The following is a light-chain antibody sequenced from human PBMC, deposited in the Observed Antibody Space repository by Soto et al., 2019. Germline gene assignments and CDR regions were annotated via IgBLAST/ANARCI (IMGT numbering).Light chain of an antibody. CDR1: QSVSSN. Sequence: EIVLKQSPATLSVSPGERATLSCRASQSVSSNLAWYQQKPGQAPRLLIYGASTRATGIPARFSGSGSGTVFTLTIGSLEPEDSAVYYCQQRKNWPPITFGQGTRLGIK. V-gene: IGKV3-15*01. CDR2: GAS. CDR3: QQRKNWPPIT. J-gene: IGKJ5*01.